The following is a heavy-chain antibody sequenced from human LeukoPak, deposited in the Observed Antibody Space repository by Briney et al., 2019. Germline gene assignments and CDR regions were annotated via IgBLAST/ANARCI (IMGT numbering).Heavy chain of an antibody. D-gene: IGHD3-10*01. CDR3: AKHSPMVRGYYYYYGMDV. V-gene: IGHV3-53*01. CDR1: GFTVSSNY. CDR2: IYSGGST. Sequence: GGSLRLSCAASGFTVSSNYMSWVRQAPGKGLEWVSVIYSGGSTYYADSVKGRFTISRDNSKNTLYLQMNSLRAEDTAVYYCAKHSPMVRGYYYYYGMDVWGQGTTVTVPS. J-gene: IGHJ6*02.